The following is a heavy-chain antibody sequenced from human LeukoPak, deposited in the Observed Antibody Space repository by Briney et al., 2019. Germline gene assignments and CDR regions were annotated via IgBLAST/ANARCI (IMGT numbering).Heavy chain of an antibody. CDR3: ARVGDCSSTSCYDFDY. CDR1: GGSISSYY. CDR2: IYYSGST. D-gene: IGHD2-2*03. Sequence: SETLSLTCTVSGGSISSYYWSWIRQPPGKGLEWIGYIYYSGSTNYNPSLKSRDTISVDRSKNQFSLKLSSVTAADTAVYYCARVGDCSSTSCYDFDYWGQGTLVTVSS. V-gene: IGHV4-59*12. J-gene: IGHJ4*02.